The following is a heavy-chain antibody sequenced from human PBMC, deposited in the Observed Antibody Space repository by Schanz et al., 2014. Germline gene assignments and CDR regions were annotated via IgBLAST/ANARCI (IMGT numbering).Heavy chain of an antibody. Sequence: QVQLVQSGAEVKKPGSSVKVSCKASGGTFSSYSISWVRQAPGQGLEWMGWINPNSGTTNYAQKFQGWVTMTRDTSISTAYMELSRLKSDDTAVYYCARAVGGYDPAGALDYWGQGTLVTVSS. CDR2: INPNSGTT. J-gene: IGHJ4*02. D-gene: IGHD5-12*01. CDR1: GGTFSSYS. V-gene: IGHV1-2*04. CDR3: ARAVGGYDPAGALDY.